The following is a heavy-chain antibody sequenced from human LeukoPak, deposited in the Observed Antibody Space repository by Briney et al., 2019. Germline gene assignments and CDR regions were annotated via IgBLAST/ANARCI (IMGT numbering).Heavy chain of an antibody. J-gene: IGHJ3*02. V-gene: IGHV5-51*01. D-gene: IGHD2-2*01. CDR1: GYSFTSYW. CDR2: IYPGDSDT. CDR3: ARSYCSSNGCYKYDAFDI. Sequence: PGESLKISCKGSGYSFTSYWIGWVRQMHGKGLEWMGIIYPGDSDTRYSPSFQGQVTISADKSISTAYLQWSSLKASDTAMYYCARSYCSSNGCYKYDAFDIWGQGTMVTVSS.